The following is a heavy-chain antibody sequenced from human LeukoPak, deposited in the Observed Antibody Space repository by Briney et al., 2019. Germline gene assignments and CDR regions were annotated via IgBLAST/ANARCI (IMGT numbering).Heavy chain of an antibody. CDR2: ISAYNGNT. CDR3: ARCRYYDSSGYYYGEYYFDY. D-gene: IGHD3-22*01. CDR1: GGTFSSYA. Sequence: ASVKVSCKASGGTFSSYAISWVRQAPGQGLEWMGWISAYNGNTNYAQKLQGRVTMTTDTSTSTAYMELRSLRSDDTAVYYCARCRYYDSSGYYYGEYYFDYWGQGTLVTVSS. J-gene: IGHJ4*02. V-gene: IGHV1-18*01.